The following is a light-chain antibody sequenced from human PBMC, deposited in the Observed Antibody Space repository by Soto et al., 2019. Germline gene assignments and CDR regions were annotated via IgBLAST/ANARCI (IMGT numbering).Light chain of an antibody. CDR2: KSS. V-gene: IGKV1-5*03. CDR1: QSISSW. J-gene: IGKJ4*01. CDR3: QQYDSFSLT. Sequence: DIQMTQSPSTLSASVGDRVTITCRASQSISSWLAWYQQKPGKAPKLLIYKSSSLESGVPSRFSGSGSGTEFTLTISSLQPDDFATYYCQQYDSFSLTFGGGTKVEIK.